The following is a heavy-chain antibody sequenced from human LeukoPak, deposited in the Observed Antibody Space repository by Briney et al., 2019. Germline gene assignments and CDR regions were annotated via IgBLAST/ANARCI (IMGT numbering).Heavy chain of an antibody. CDR1: GGSISSSSYY. J-gene: IGHJ6*03. CDR3: ARVRAVIIAGGYYYYMDV. Sequence: PSGTLSLTCTVSGGSISSSSYYWSWIRQPAGKGLEWIGRIYTSGSTNYNPSLKSRVTISVDTSKNQFSLKLSSVTAADTAVYYCARVRAVIIAGGYYYYMDVWGKGTTVTVSS. D-gene: IGHD3-3*01. CDR2: IYTSGST. V-gene: IGHV4-61*02.